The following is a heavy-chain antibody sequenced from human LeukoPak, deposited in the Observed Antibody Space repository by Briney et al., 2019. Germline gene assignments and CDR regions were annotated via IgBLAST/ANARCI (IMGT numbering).Heavy chain of an antibody. J-gene: IGHJ4*02. D-gene: IGHD3-9*01. Sequence: ASVKVSCKASGYTFTSYDINWVRQATGQGLEWMGWMNPNSGNTGYAQKFQGRVTMTRDTSISTAYMELSRLRSDDTAVYYCARESVSFDWLTGVDYWGQGTLVTVSS. CDR3: ARESVSFDWLTGVDY. CDR2: MNPNSGNT. V-gene: IGHV1-8*01. CDR1: GYTFTSYD.